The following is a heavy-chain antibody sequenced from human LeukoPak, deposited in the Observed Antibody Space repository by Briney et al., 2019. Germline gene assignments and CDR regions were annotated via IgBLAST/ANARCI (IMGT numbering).Heavy chain of an antibody. CDR3: ARSTQYYYYMDV. CDR1: GFTVSSNY. D-gene: IGHD5/OR15-5a*01. J-gene: IGHJ6*03. CDR2: IYSGGST. Sequence: GGSLRLSCAASGFTVSSNYMSWVRQAPGKGLEWVSIIYSGGSTYYAASVKGRFTISTDNSKNTLYLQMNSLIAEDTAVYYCARSTQYYYYMDVWGKGTTVTISS. V-gene: IGHV3-53*01.